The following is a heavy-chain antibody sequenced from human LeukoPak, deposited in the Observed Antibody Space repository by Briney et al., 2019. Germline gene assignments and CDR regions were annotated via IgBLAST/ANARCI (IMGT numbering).Heavy chain of an antibody. CDR1: GGSFSGYY. D-gene: IGHD3-9*01. Sequence: SETLSLTCAVYGGSFSGYYWSWIRQPPGKGLEWIGEINHSGSTNYNPSLKSRVTISADTSKNQFSLKLSSVTAADTAVYYCARVGILNRTNSFDYWGQGTLVTVSS. V-gene: IGHV4-34*01. CDR3: ARVGILNRTNSFDY. J-gene: IGHJ4*02. CDR2: INHSGST.